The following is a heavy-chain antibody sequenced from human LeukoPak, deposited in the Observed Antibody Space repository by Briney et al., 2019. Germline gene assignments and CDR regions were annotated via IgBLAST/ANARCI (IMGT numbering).Heavy chain of an antibody. V-gene: IGHV3-9*01. CDR1: GFTFDDYA. Sequence: QPGESLRLSCAASGFTFDDYAMHWVRHAPGKGLEWVSGISWNSGSIGYADSVKGRFTISRDNAKNSLYLQMNSLRAEDTALYYCAKGSWRYYYYMDVWGKGTTVTVSS. CDR2: ISWNSGSI. D-gene: IGHD1-26*01. CDR3: AKGSWRYYYYMDV. J-gene: IGHJ6*03.